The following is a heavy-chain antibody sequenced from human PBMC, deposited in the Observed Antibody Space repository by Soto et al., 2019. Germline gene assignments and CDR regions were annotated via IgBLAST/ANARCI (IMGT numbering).Heavy chain of an antibody. D-gene: IGHD5-18*01. J-gene: IGHJ4*02. CDR2: ILPIFGTT. CDR1: GGIFSSNA. Sequence: ASVKVSCKASGGIFSSNATSWVRQAPGQGLEWMGGILPIFGTTNYAQNFQGRATITADESTSTAYMELSSLKSEDTALYYCATGGRGYSSAPRFYFDYWGPGALVTVYS. CDR3: ATGGRGYSSAPRFYFDY. V-gene: IGHV1-69*13.